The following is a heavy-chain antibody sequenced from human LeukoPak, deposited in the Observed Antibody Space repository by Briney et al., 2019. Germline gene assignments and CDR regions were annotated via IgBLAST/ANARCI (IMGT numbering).Heavy chain of an antibody. CDR3: ARGASSGWTNYYYYYGMDV. V-gene: IGHV3-23*01. J-gene: IGHJ6*02. D-gene: IGHD6-19*01. CDR1: GFTFSSHA. CDR2: ISGSGDTT. Sequence: GGSLRLSCAASGFTFSSHAMSWVRQAPGKGLEWVSGISGSGDTTKYADSVKGRFTISRDNAKNSLYLQMYSLRAEDTAVYYCARGASSGWTNYYYYYGMDVWGQGTTVTVSS.